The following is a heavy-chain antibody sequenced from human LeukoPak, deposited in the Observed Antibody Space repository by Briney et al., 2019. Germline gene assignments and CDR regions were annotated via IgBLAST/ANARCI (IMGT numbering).Heavy chain of an antibody. CDR2: VYYGRTT. CDR1: AASFISSSHH. Sequence: SETLSLTCTVSAASFISSSHHWGWIRQSPGKGLEWIGTVYYGRTTYYNPSLDGRVTISLDTSANHFSLQLNSVTAADTAVYFCVRPDGRGGAPMRAFDSWGQGSLVTVSS. V-gene: IGHV4-39*02. J-gene: IGHJ5*01. D-gene: IGHD4/OR15-4a*01. CDR3: VRPDGRGGAPMRAFDS.